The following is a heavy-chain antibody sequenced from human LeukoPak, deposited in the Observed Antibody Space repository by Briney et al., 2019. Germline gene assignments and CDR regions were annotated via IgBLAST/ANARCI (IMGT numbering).Heavy chain of an antibody. J-gene: IGHJ4*02. CDR2: IIPIFGTA. CDR3: ARDWYYYDSSGYYFPQGVLDY. V-gene: IGHV1-69*05. Sequence: SVKVSCKASGGTFSSYAISWVRQAPGQGLEWMGRIIPIFGTANYAQKFQGRGTITTDESTSTAYMELSSLRSEDTAVYYCARDWYYYDSSGYYFPQGVLDYWGQGTLVTVSS. CDR1: GGTFSSYA. D-gene: IGHD3-22*01.